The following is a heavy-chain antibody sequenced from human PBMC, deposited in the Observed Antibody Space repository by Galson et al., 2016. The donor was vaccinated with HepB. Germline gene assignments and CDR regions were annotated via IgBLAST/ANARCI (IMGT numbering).Heavy chain of an antibody. V-gene: IGHV3-23*01. CDR3: ARDPQVKIMGVLFQH. J-gene: IGHJ1*01. Sequence: SLRLSCAASGFTFSTFAMTWVRQSPGQGLEWVSSVSGSGHREWYADSVKGRFTISKDNSKNTLYLQMNNLRAEDTALYYCARDPQVKIMGVLFQHWGQGTQVTVSS. CDR1: GFTFSTFA. CDR2: VSGSGHRE. D-gene: IGHD1-26*01.